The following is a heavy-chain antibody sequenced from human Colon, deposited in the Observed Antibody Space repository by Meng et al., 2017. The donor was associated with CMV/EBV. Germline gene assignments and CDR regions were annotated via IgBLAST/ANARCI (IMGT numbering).Heavy chain of an antibody. V-gene: IGHV4-4*07. D-gene: IGHD3-10*01. CDR2: IYSNGRI. CDR1: GGSISGHY. Sequence: QVRLQGSGPGLVKPSGTLSLTGTCSGGSISGHYWTWIRRPAGEGLQWLGRIYSNGRIDENYSLRSRVTISVDTSKNQLSLRLTSVIAADTAVYYCGRAGARGVPIDVWGRGTLVTVSS. J-gene: IGHJ1*01. CDR3: GRAGARGVPIDV.